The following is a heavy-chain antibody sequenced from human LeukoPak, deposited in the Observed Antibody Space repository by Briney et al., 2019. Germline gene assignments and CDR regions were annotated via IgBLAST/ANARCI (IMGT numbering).Heavy chain of an antibody. CDR2: IYTSGST. D-gene: IGHD1-14*01. CDR1: GGSISGYY. V-gene: IGHV4-4*07. Sequence: SETLSLTCAVSGGSISGYYWSWIRQPAGKGLEWIGRIYTSGSTNYNPSLKSRVTMSVDTSKNQFSLKLSSVTAADTAVYYCARASPTTNKGAYGWFDPWGQGTLVTVSS. CDR3: ARASPTTNKGAYGWFDP. J-gene: IGHJ5*02.